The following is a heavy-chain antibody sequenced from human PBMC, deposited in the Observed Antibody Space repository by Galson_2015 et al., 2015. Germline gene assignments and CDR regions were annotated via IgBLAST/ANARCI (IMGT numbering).Heavy chain of an antibody. CDR3: ATSGGSTWYSGLAYFDY. CDR1: GFTFSSYA. V-gene: IGHV3-23*01. J-gene: IGHJ4*02. CDR2: SSGSGDTT. Sequence: SLRLSCAASGFTFSSYAMSWVRQAPGKGLEWVSASSGSGDTTHYADSVKGRFTISRDYSKNTLYLQINSLRAEDTAMYYCATSGGSTWYSGLAYFDYWGQGTLVTVSS. D-gene: IGHD6-13*01.